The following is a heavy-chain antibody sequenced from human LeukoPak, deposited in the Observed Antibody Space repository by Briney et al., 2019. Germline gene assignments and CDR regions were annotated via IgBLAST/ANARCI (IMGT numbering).Heavy chain of an antibody. J-gene: IGHJ4*02. Sequence: SETLSLTCAVYGGSFSGYYWSWIRQPPGKGMEWIGEINHSGSTNYNPSLKSRVTISVDTSKYQFSLKLSSVTAADTAVYYCARSRHDFWSGYAYFDYWGQGTLVTVSS. D-gene: IGHD3-3*01. CDR1: GGSFSGYY. CDR2: INHSGST. V-gene: IGHV4-34*01. CDR3: ARSRHDFWSGYAYFDY.